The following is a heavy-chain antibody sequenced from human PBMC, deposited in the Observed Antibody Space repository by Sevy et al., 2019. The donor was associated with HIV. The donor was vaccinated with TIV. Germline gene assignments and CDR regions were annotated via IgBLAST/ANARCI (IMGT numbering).Heavy chain of an antibody. V-gene: IGHV1-18*01. CDR2: ISAYNGNT. D-gene: IGHD2-2*01. Sequence: ASVKVSCKASGYTFTSYGISWVRQAPGQGLEWMGWISAYNGNTNYAQKLQGRVTMTTDTSTSTAYMELRSLRSDDTAVDYSARDQGYCSSTSCYDWFDPWGQGTLVTVSS. CDR1: GYTFTSYG. J-gene: IGHJ5*02. CDR3: ARDQGYCSSTSCYDWFDP.